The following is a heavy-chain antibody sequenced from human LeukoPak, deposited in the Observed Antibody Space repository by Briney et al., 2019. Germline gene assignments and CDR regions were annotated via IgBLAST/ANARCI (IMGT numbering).Heavy chain of an antibody. CDR1: GFTFSSYA. CDR3: ARDSGWEPLQDAFDI. D-gene: IGHD1-26*01. J-gene: IGHJ3*02. V-gene: IGHV3-30-3*01. CDR2: ISYDGSNK. Sequence: PGRSLRLSCAASGFTFSSYAMHWVRQAPGKGLEWVAVISYDGSNKYYADSVKGRFTISRDNSKNTLYLQMNSLRVEDTAVYYCARDSGWEPLQDAFDIWGQGTMVTVSS.